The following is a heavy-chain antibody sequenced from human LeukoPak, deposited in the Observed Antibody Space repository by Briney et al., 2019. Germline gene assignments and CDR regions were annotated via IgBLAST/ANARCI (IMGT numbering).Heavy chain of an antibody. CDR1: GFTVSTSY. CDR2: IYSGGST. J-gene: IGHJ6*02. D-gene: IGHD3-10*01. CDR3: ARWAMVGVPYGMDV. Sequence: TGGSLRLSCAASGFTVSTSYMSWVRQAPGKGLEWVSFIYSGGSTYYGDSVKGRFTISRDNSKNTLYLQMNSLRAEDTAVYYCARWAMVGVPYGMDVWGQGTTVTASS. V-gene: IGHV3-66*01.